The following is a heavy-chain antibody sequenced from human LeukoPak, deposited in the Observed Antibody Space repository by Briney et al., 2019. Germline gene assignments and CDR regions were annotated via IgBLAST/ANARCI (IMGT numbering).Heavy chain of an antibody. CDR2: ISSSGGNT. J-gene: IGHJ4*02. D-gene: IGHD2-8*02. Sequence: PGGSLRLSCAASGFTFSSFAMHWVPQVPGGGVEYVSAISSSGGNTYYANSVKGRFNISRDSSKNTLYLQMGSLRTEDMAIYYCARGPDVVLVSHWSFFDYWGQGTLVTVSS. V-gene: IGHV3-64*01. CDR1: GFTFSSFA. CDR3: ARGPDVVLVSHWSFFDY.